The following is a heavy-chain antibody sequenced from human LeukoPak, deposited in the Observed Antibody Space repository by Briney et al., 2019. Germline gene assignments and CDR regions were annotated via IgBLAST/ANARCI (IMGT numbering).Heavy chain of an antibody. Sequence: PGRSLRLSCAASGFTFSSYGMHWVRQAPGKGLEWVAVIWYDGSNKYYAGSVKGRFTISRDNSKNTLYLQMNSLRAEDTAVYYCARGIVGATLPDAFDIWGQGTMVTVSS. CDR2: IWYDGSNK. D-gene: IGHD1-26*01. CDR1: GFTFSSYG. CDR3: ARGIVGATLPDAFDI. V-gene: IGHV3-33*01. J-gene: IGHJ3*02.